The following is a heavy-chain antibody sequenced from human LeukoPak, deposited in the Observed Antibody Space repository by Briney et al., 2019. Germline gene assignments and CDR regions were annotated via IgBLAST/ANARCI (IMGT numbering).Heavy chain of an antibody. D-gene: IGHD3-22*01. J-gene: IGHJ3*02. V-gene: IGHV4-61*08. CDR1: GGSISSGGYY. CDR3: ARGLYDEEVKGAFDI. Sequence: SETLSLTCTVSGGSISSGGYYWSWIRQHPGKGLEWIGYIYYSGSTNYNPSLKSRVTISVDTSRNQFSLKLSSVTAADTAVYYCARGLYDEEVKGAFDIWGQGTMVTVSS. CDR2: IYYSGST.